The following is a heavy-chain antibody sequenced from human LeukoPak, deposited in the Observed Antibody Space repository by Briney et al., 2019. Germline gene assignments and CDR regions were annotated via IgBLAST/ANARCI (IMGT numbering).Heavy chain of an antibody. CDR3: ARSRTGNFFDS. V-gene: IGHV3-48*01. CDR2: ISSSSNTI. J-gene: IGHJ4*02. D-gene: IGHD3/OR15-3a*01. CDR1: GFTFSSYS. Sequence: GGSPRLSCAASGFTFSSYSMNWVRQAPGKGLEWISYISSSSNTIYYADSVKGRFTISRDNAKNSLYLQMNSLRAEDTAVYYCARSRTGNFFDSWGQGTLVTVSS.